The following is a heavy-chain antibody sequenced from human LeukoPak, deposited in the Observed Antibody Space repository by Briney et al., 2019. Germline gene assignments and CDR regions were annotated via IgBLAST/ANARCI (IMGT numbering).Heavy chain of an antibody. CDR2: IIPIFGTA. Sequence: SVKVSCKASGGTFSSYAISWVRQAPGQGLEWMGGIIPIFGTANYAQKFQGRVTITTDESTSTAYMELSSLRSEDTAVYYCARGRADDPYFDYWGQGTLVTVSS. J-gene: IGHJ4*02. D-gene: IGHD3-3*01. V-gene: IGHV1-69*05. CDR1: GGTFSSYA. CDR3: ARGRADDPYFDY.